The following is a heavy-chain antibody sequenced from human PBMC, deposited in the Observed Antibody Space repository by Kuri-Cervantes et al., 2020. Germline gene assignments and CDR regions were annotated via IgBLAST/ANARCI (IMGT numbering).Heavy chain of an antibody. CDR3: AKLSHVAAAPESY. V-gene: IGHV3-74*01. D-gene: IGHD6-13*01. J-gene: IGHJ4*02. Sequence: GESLKISCAASGFNYITYWIHWVRQDPGMGLVWVSRTKSDGDTIYADSVKGRFTVSRDNAKNSLYLQMNSLRVEDTAIYYCAKLSHVAAAPESYWGQGTLVTVSS. CDR2: TKSDGDT. CDR1: GFNYITYW.